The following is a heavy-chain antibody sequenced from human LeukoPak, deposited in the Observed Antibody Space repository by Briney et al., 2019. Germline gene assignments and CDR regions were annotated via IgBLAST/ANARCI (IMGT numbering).Heavy chain of an antibody. D-gene: IGHD6-25*01. CDR3: ARDSIAANYYYMDV. CDR1: GFTFSSYS. J-gene: IGHJ6*03. V-gene: IGHV3-21*01. CDR2: ISSSSSYI. Sequence: GGSLRLSCAASGFTFSSYSMNWVRQAPGKGLEWVSSISSSSSYIYYADSVKGRSTISRDNAKNSLYLQMNSLRAEDTTVYYCARDSIAANYYYMDVWGKGTTVTVSS.